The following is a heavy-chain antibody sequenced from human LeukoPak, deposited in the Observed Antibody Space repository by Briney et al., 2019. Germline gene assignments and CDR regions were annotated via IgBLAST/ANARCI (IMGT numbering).Heavy chain of an antibody. CDR3: AKVKYTGSYYSAFDI. Sequence: PGGSLRLSCAASGFTFSSYAMTWVRQAPGKGLEWVSAVSRSGDSTYYADSVKGRFTISRDNSKNTLYLQMNSLRAEDTAVYYCAKVKYTGSYYSAFDIWGQGTMVTVSS. J-gene: IGHJ3*02. V-gene: IGHV3-23*01. D-gene: IGHD1-26*01. CDR2: VSRSGDST. CDR1: GFTFSSYA.